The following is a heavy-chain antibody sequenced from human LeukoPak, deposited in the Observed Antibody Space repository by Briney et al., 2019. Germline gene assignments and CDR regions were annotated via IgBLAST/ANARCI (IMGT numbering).Heavy chain of an antibody. D-gene: IGHD4-11*01. J-gene: IGHJ4*02. CDR2: ISGSGGST. V-gene: IGHV3-23*01. CDR1: GFTFSSYG. Sequence: GGSLRLSCAASGFTFSSYGMPWVRQAPGKGLEWVSAISGSGGSTYYADSVKGRFTISRDNSKNTLYLQMNSLRAEDTAVYYCAKLNDYSNPRYFDYWGQGTLVTVSS. CDR3: AKLNDYSNPRYFDY.